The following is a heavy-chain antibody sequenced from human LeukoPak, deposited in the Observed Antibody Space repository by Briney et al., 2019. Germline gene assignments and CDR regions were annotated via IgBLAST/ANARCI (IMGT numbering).Heavy chain of an antibody. V-gene: IGHV5-51*01. CDR1: GYSFTSYR. CDR2: IYPGDSDA. D-gene: IGHD3-10*01. Sequence: GESLKISCKGSGYSFTSYRIGWVRQMPGKGLKWMGIIYPGDSDARYSPSFQGQVTISVDKSISTAYLQWSSLKASDTAMYYCARSDGSGSFPPYFDYWGQGTLVTVSS. CDR3: ARSDGSGSFPPYFDY. J-gene: IGHJ4*02.